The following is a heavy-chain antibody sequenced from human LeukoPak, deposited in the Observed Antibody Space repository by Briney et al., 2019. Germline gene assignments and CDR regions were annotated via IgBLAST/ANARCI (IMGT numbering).Heavy chain of an antibody. CDR1: GGSISSTNW. Sequence: PSETLSLTCAVSGGSISSTNWWSWVRQPPGKGLEWIGEIYHSGNTNYNPSLKSRVTISVDTSKNQFSLKLSSVTAADTAVYYCARRVGGGSSGLDYWGQGNLVTVSS. CDR2: IYHSGNT. J-gene: IGHJ4*02. V-gene: IGHV4-4*02. D-gene: IGHD2-15*01. CDR3: ARRVGGGSSGLDY.